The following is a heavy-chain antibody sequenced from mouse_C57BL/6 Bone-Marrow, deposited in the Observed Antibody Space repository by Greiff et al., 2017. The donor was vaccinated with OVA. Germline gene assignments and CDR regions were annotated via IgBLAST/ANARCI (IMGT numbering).Heavy chain of an antibody. CDR3: ARGYYGSDYFDY. V-gene: IGHV1-69*01. CDR2: IDPSDSYT. Sequence: QVQLQQPGAELVMPGASVKLSCKASGYTFTSYWMHWVKQRPGQGLEWIGEIDPSDSYTNYNQKFKGKSTLTVDKSSSTAYMQLSSLTSEDSAVYYCARGYYGSDYFDYWGQGTTLTVSS. D-gene: IGHD1-1*01. J-gene: IGHJ2*01. CDR1: GYTFTSYW.